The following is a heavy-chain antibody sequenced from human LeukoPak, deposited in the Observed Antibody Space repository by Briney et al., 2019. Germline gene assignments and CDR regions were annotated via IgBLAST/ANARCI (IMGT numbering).Heavy chain of an antibody. V-gene: IGHV4-39*01. Sequence: SETLSLTCTVSGDSISSSSYYWGWIRQPPGKGLEWIWNIYYSGTTYNNPSLKSRVTIDVDTSKNQFSLKLSSVTAADMAVYYCARVVRSSWTLFDYWGQGTLVTVSS. CDR3: ARVVRSSWTLFDY. CDR1: GDSISSSSYY. D-gene: IGHD6-13*01. J-gene: IGHJ4*02. CDR2: IYYSGTT.